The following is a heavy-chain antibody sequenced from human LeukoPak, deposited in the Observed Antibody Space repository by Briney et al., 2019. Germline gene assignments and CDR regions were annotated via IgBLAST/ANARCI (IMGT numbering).Heavy chain of an antibody. V-gene: IGHV4-39*01. CDR2: IYYSGST. J-gene: IGHJ4*02. D-gene: IGHD2-21*02. CDR1: GGSISSSSYY. CDR3: ARREYCGGDCYGSPPFDY. Sequence: SETLSLTCTVSGGSISSSSYYWGWIRQPPGKGLEWIGSIYYSGSTYYNPSLKSRVTISVDTSKNQFSLQLSSVTAADTAVYYCARREYCGGDCYGSPPFDYWGQGTLVTVSS.